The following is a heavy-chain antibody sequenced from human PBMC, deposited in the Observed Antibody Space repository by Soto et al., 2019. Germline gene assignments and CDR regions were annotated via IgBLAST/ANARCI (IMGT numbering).Heavy chain of an antibody. CDR2: ISSDGVHK. CDR3: GRDYHMIQMWSPIDF. Sequence: QVQLVESGGGVVQPGRSLRLSCAVSGFTFSDYSMHWVRQAPGKGLEWVAVISSDGVHKYYADSLQGRFSISRDNAYDTVFLQLNSLRVDDSAVYYCGRDYHMIQMWSPIDFWGLGTRVTVSS. J-gene: IGHJ4*02. D-gene: IGHD5-18*01. CDR1: GFTFSDYS. V-gene: IGHV3-30-3*01.